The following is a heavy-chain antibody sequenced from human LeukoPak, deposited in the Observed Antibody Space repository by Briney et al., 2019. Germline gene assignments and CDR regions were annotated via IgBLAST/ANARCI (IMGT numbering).Heavy chain of an antibody. D-gene: IGHD4-23*01. CDR1: GFTFSSYP. CDR3: AKESRLEGNTVAFDY. Sequence: GGSLRLSCAASGFTFSSYPMSWVRQAPGKGLEWISAISGDGVGTYYAASVQGRSTVSRDNSKNTLYLQMNSLRAEDTALYYCAKESRLEGNTVAFDYWGQGSLVTVSS. V-gene: IGHV3-23*01. CDR2: ISGDGVGT. J-gene: IGHJ4*02.